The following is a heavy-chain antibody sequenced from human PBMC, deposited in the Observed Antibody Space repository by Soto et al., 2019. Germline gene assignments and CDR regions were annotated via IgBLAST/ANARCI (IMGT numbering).Heavy chain of an antibody. D-gene: IGHD6-19*01. CDR1: GGSISSGGYS. V-gene: IGHV4-30-2*01. Sequence: QLQLQESGSGLVKPSQTLSLTCAVSGGSISSGGYSWSWIRQPPGKGLEWIGYIYHSGSTYYNPSLKSRAPISVARAKNQFSLKLSSVTAADTAVYYCASAGGLGAVAADYWGQGTLVTVSS. CDR2: IYHSGST. J-gene: IGHJ4*02. CDR3: ASAGGLGAVAADY.